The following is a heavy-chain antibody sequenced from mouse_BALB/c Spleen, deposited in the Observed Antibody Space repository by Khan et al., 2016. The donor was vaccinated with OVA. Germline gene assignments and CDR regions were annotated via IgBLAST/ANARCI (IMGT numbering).Heavy chain of an antibody. CDR1: GYSITSDYA. CDR2: ISYSGNT. Sequence: EVQLQESGPGLVKPSQSLSLICTVTGYSITSDYAWNWIRQFPGNKLEWMGFISYSGNTNYNPSLKSRISITRDTSKNQFFLQLNSVTTEDTATYYCARAYGGDFDYWGHGTTLTVSS. D-gene: IGHD1-1*02. V-gene: IGHV3-2*02. CDR3: ARAYGGDFDY. J-gene: IGHJ2*01.